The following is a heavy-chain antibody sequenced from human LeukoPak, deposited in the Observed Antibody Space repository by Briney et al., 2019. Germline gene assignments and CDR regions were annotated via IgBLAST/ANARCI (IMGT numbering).Heavy chain of an antibody. CDR2: ISAYNGNT. CDR3: ARSSGGWYSYGPQNWYFDL. D-gene: IGHD5-18*01. CDR1: GYTFTSYG. V-gene: IGHV1-18*01. Sequence: GASVRVSCKASGYTFTSYGISWVRQAPGQGLEWMGWISAYNGNTNYAQKLQGRVTMTTDTSTRTAYMELRSLRSDDTAVYYCARSSGGWYSYGPQNWYFDLWGRGTLVTVSS. J-gene: IGHJ2*01.